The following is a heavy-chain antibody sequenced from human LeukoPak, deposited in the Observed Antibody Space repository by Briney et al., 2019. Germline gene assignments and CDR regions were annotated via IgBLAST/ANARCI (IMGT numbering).Heavy chain of an antibody. J-gene: IGHJ4*02. Sequence: PSETLSLTCSVSGGSISSSSFFWDWIRQPPGKGLEWIGSIYYSGSTYYNPSLKSRVTISVDTSKNQFSLKLSSVTAADTAVYYCARRAYYYDSCGYYTPRFDYWGQGTLVTVSS. D-gene: IGHD3-22*01. CDR1: GGSISSSSFF. CDR3: ARRAYYYDSCGYYTPRFDY. CDR2: IYYSGST. V-gene: IGHV4-39*01.